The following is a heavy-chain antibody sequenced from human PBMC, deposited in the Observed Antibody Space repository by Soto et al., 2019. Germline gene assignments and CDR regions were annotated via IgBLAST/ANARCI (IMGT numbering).Heavy chain of an antibody. CDR3: ARAPGAWFGDHGGFDD. V-gene: IGHV4-31*03. CDR2: IYYSGST. D-gene: IGHD3-10*01. J-gene: IGHJ4*02. Sequence: SETLSLTCTVSGGTISIGGYYWSCIRQHPGKGLEWIGYIYYSGSTYYNPSLKSRVTISVDTSKNQFSLKLSSVTAADTAVYYCARAPGAWFGDHGGFDDWGQGTLVTVSS. CDR1: GGTISIGGYY.